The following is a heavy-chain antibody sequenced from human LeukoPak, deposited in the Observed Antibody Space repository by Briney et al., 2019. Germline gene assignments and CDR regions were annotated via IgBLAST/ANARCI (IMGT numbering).Heavy chain of an antibody. V-gene: IGHV3-7*01. CDR3: ARERGGYSSGCPDY. CDR1: GFTFSSYW. D-gene: IGHD6-19*01. CDR2: IKQDGSEK. J-gene: IGHJ4*02. Sequence: GVLRPSCAASGFTFSSYWMSWVRQAPGKGLEWGANIKQDGSEKYYVDSVKGRFTISRDNAKNSLYLQMNSLRAEDTAVYYCARERGGYSSGCPDYWGQGTLVTVSS.